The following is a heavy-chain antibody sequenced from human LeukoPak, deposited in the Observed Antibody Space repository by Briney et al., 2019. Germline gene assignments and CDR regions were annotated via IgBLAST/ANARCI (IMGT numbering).Heavy chain of an antibody. Sequence: GGSLRLSCAASGFTLRSYWMSWVRQAPGKGLEWVSNIKQDGIAKYYVGSVKGRFTISRDDAKTLLYLQMNSLRAEDTAVYYCARDLYSGSHNEDYWGQGTLVTVSS. V-gene: IGHV3-7*01. J-gene: IGHJ4*02. CDR3: ARDLYSGSHNEDY. CDR1: GFTLRSYW. D-gene: IGHD5-12*01. CDR2: IKQDGIAK.